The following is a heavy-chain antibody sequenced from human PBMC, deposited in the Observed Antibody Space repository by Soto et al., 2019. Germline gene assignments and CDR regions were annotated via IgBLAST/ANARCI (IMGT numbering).Heavy chain of an antibody. CDR2: IYYSGST. CDR1: GGSISSSSYY. Sequence: TLSLTCTVSGGSISSSSYYWGWIRQPPGKGLEWIGSIYYSGSTYYNPSLKSRVTISVDTSKNQFSLKLHCVTAQDTAGYYCARDRLDTAMVRGEYYFDYWGQGTLVTVSS. CDR3: ARDRLDTAMVRGEYYFDY. V-gene: IGHV4-39*02. J-gene: IGHJ4*02. D-gene: IGHD5-18*01.